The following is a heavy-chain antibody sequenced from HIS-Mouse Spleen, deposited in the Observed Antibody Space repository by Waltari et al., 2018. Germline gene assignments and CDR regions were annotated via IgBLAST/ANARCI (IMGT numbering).Heavy chain of an antibody. Sequence: QLQLQESGPGLVKPSETLSLPGTVPGAPTRRSRYYWGWVRQPPGKGLEWIGSIYYSGSTYYNPSLKSRVTISVDTSKNQFSLKLSSVTAADTAVYYCAREIPYSSSWYDWYFDLWGRGTLVTVSS. CDR3: AREIPYSSSWYDWYFDL. CDR2: IYYSGST. V-gene: IGHV4-39*07. CDR1: GAPTRRSRYY. D-gene: IGHD6-13*01. J-gene: IGHJ2*01.